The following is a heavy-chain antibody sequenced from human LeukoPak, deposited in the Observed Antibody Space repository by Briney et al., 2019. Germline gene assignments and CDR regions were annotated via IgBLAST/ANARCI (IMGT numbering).Heavy chain of an antibody. J-gene: IGHJ4*02. D-gene: IGHD3-22*01. CDR1: GGTFSSYA. CDR3: ARVQVYYYDSSGYWSDY. CDR2: ISAYNGST. Sequence: ASVKVSCKASGGTFSSYAISWVRQAPGQGLEWMGWISAYNGSTNYAQRLQGRVTMTTDTSTSTAYMELRSLRSDDTAVYYCARVQVYYYDSSGYWSDYWGQGTLVTVSS. V-gene: IGHV1-18*01.